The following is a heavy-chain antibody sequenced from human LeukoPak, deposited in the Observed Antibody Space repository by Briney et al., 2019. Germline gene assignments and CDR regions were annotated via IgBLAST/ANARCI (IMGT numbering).Heavy chain of an antibody. D-gene: IGHD6-13*01. CDR2: INPSGGST. Sequence: GASVKVSCKASGYTFTSYYMHWVRQAPGQGLEWMGIINPSGGSTSYAQKFQGRVTMTRNTSISTAYMELSSLRSEDTAVYYCARGARIAAAGKRQSGPKNYYYYMDVWGKGTTVTISS. CDR1: GYTFTSYY. CDR3: ARGARIAAAGKRQSGPKNYYYYMDV. V-gene: IGHV1-46*01. J-gene: IGHJ6*03.